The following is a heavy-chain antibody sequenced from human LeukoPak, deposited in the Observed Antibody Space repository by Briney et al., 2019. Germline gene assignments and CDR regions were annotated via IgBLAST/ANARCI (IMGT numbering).Heavy chain of an antibody. CDR2: IYYSGST. CDR1: GGSISSYY. CDR3: ARGVVGATSGLGLFDY. Sequence: PSETLSLTCTVSGGSISSYYWSWLRQPPGKGLEWIGYIYYSGSTNYNPSLKSRVTISVDTSKNQFSLKLSSVTAADTAVYYCARGVVGATSGLGLFDYWGQGTLVTVSS. V-gene: IGHV4-59*01. J-gene: IGHJ4*02. D-gene: IGHD1-26*01.